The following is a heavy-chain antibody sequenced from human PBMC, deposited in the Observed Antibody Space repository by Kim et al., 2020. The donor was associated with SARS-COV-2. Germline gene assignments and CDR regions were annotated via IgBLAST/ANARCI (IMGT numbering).Heavy chain of an antibody. V-gene: IGHV3-48*03. Sequence: GKVRFTISRDNAKNSLYLQMNSLRAEDTAVYYCARDRGRFGQLYYGMDVWGQGTMVTVSS. CDR3: ARDRGRFGQLYYGMDV. J-gene: IGHJ6*02. D-gene: IGHD3-16*01.